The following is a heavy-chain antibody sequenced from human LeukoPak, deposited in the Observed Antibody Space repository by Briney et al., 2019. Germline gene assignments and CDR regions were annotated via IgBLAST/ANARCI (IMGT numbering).Heavy chain of an antibody. CDR3: VKLFHYGSGSFSH. V-gene: IGHV3-23*01. CDR2: MSGDGETT. J-gene: IGHJ4*02. Sequence: GGSLRLSRAASGFTVSTNAMNWVRQAPGKGLEWVSGMSGDGETTYYADSVKGRFTISRDNSKNTLYLQINSLRAEDTAVYYCVKLFHYGSGSFSHWGQGTLVTVSS. CDR1: GFTVSTNA. D-gene: IGHD3-10*01.